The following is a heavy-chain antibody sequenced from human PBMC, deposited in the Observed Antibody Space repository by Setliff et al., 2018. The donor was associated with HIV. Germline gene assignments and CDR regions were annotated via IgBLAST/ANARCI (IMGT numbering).Heavy chain of an antibody. CDR1: GFAVSGNY. V-gene: IGHV3-53*05. J-gene: IGHJ6*03. Sequence: GGSLRLSCAASGFAVSGNYMSWVRQAPGKGLEWVSVIYVGDTTYYADSVKGRFTISRDNAKNTLYLQMSSLRAEDTAVYYCARDQRGYSYGYYYYYYMDVWGKGTTVTVSS. CDR3: ARDQRGYSYGYYYYYYMDV. D-gene: IGHD5-18*01. CDR2: IYVGDTT.